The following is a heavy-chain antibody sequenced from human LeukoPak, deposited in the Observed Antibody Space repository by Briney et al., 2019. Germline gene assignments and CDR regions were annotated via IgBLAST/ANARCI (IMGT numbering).Heavy chain of an antibody. D-gene: IGHD2-15*01. CDR1: GYTFTGYY. Sequence: GASVKVSCKASGYTFTGYYIHWVRQAPGQGLEWMGWINPNSGGTNYAQKFQGRVTMTRDTSISTAYMEVSRLRSDDTAVYYCAISYCSGGICYYDYMDVWGKGTTVTVSS. J-gene: IGHJ6*03. CDR2: INPNSGGT. V-gene: IGHV1-2*02. CDR3: AISYCSGGICYYDYMDV.